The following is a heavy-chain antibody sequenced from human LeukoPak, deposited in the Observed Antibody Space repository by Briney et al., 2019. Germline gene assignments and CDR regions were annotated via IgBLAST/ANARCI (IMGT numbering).Heavy chain of an antibody. J-gene: IGHJ4*02. CDR3: EKGSYSISSFDY. V-gene: IGHV1-18*01. D-gene: IGHD6-6*01. CDR2: ISAYNGNT. CDR1: GYTFTSYG. Sequence: GASVKVSCKASGYTFTSYGISWVRQAPGQGLEWIGWISAYNGNTNYAQKLQGRVTMTTDTSTSTAYMELRSLRSDDTAVYYCEKGSYSISSFDYWGQGTLVTVSS.